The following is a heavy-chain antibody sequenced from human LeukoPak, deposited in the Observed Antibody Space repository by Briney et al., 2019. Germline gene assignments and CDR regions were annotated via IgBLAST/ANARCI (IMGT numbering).Heavy chain of an antibody. CDR2: IWYDGSNK. CDR3: AKDLSSIAARPKYYFDY. CDR1: GFTFSSYG. Sequence: GGSLRLSCAASGFTFSSYGMHWVRQAPGKGLEWVAVIWYDGSNKYYADSVKGRFTISRDNSKNTLYLQMNSLRAEDTAVYYCAKDLSSIAARPKYYFDYWGQGTLVTVSS. J-gene: IGHJ4*02. V-gene: IGHV3-30*02. D-gene: IGHD6-6*01.